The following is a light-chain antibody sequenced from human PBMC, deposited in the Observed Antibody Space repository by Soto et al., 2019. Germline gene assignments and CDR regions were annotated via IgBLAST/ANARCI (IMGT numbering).Light chain of an antibody. CDR1: SNDVGAYNY. J-gene: IGLJ1*01. CDR3: SSHATGSPYV. CDR2: EVS. Sequence: QSALTQPASVSGSPGQSITISCTGTSNDVGAYNYVSWYQQHPGKAPKLVIYEVSHRPSGISDRFSGSKSGNTASLTISGLQVEDEADYYCSSHATGSPYVFGPGTKVTVL. V-gene: IGLV2-14*01.